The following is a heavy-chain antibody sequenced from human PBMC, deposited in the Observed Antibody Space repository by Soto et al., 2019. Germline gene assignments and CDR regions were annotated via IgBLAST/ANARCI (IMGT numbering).Heavy chain of an antibody. CDR3: AKGVLSGGYYFDY. CDR2: ISYDGSNK. J-gene: IGHJ4*02. V-gene: IGHV3-30*18. CDR1: GFTFSSYG. D-gene: IGHD3-10*01. Sequence: QVQLVESGGGVVQPGRSLRLSCAASGFTFSSYGMHWVRQAPGKGLEWVAVISYDGSNKYYADSVKGRFTISRDNSKNTLYLQMNSLRAEDTAVYYCAKGVLSGGYYFDYWGQGTLVTVSS.